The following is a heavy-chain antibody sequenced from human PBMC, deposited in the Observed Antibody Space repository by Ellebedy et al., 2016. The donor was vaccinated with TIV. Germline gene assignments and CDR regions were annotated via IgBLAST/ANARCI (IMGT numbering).Heavy chain of an antibody. J-gene: IGHJ4*02. CDR3: VREYNFKSGGPGNY. D-gene: IGHD1-20*01. CDR1: EFYLGDDW. CDR2: ISNDGTKN. V-gene: IGHV3-30*03. Sequence: GESLKISCAAFEFYLGDDWMSWVRQAPGKGLEWVALISNDGTKNFYTDSVKGRFTISRDNSKNTLYLQMNSLRADDTAVYYWVREYNFKSGGPGNYWGQGTLVTVSS.